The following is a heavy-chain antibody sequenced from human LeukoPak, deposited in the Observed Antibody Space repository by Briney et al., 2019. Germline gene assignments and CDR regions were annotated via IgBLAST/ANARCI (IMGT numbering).Heavy chain of an antibody. CDR2: ISGSGDST. CDR3: AKRGDYYDSSGYFYSYYFDY. Sequence: AGGSLRLSCAASGFTFSSYAMSWVRQAPGKGLDWVSTISGSGDSTYYADSVKGRFTISRDNSKNTLYLQMNSLRAADTAVYYCAKRGDYYDSSGYFYSYYFDYWGQGTLVTVSS. CDR1: GFTFSSYA. D-gene: IGHD3-22*01. J-gene: IGHJ4*02. V-gene: IGHV3-23*01.